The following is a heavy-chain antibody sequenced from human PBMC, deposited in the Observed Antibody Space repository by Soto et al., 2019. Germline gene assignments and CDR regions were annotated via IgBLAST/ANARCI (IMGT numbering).Heavy chain of an antibody. D-gene: IGHD3-10*01. CDR2: ISSSGSTT. CDR3: ATRAGGGGAFDF. CDR1: GFTFNTYE. J-gene: IGHJ3*01. Sequence: EVQLVESGGGLVQPGGSLRLSCAASGFTFNTYEMNWVRQAPGKGLEWVSYISSSGSTTYYADSVKGRFTISRDNAKNSLYLERNSLRAEDTAIYYCATRAGGGGAFDFWGQGTMVTVSS. V-gene: IGHV3-48*03.